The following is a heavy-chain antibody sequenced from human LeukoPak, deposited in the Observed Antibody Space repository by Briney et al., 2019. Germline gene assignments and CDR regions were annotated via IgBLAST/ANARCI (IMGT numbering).Heavy chain of an antibody. D-gene: IGHD4-23*01. V-gene: IGHV4-61*02. CDR1: GGSISSGSYY. J-gene: IGHJ5*02. Sequence: SETLSLTCTVSGGSISSGSYYWSWIRQPAGKGLEWIGRVYTSGSTNYNPSLKSRVTISVDTSKNQFSLKLRSVTAADTAVYYCARVFGGPVSRRFDPWGQGTLVTVSS. CDR2: VYTSGST. CDR3: ARVFGGPVSRRFDP.